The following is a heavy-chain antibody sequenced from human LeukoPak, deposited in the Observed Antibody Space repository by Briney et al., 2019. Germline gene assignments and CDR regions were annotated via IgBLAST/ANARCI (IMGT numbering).Heavy chain of an antibody. J-gene: IGHJ4*02. D-gene: IGHD6-19*01. Sequence: PGGSLSLSCAGSGFTFSSYEMNWVRQAPGKGLEWVSKISSSGSAIYYADSVKGRFTISRDYAKSTLYLQMNSLRAEDTAVYYCARGGSLGYWGQGTLVTVST. CDR1: GFTFSSYE. CDR2: ISSSGSAI. CDR3: ARGGSLGY. V-gene: IGHV3-48*03.